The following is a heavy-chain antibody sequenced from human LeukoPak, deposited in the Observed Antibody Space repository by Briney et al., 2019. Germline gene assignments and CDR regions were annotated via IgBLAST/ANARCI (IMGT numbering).Heavy chain of an antibody. CDR1: GGTFSSYA. J-gene: IGHJ3*02. CDR3: ARDGGDAFDI. V-gene: IGHV1-69*05. Sequence: SSVKVSCKASGGTFSSYAISWVRQAPGQGLEWIGGIIPIFGTANYAQKFQGRVTITTDESTSTAYMELSSLRSEDTAVYYCARDGGDAFDIWGQGTMVTVSS. CDR2: IIPIFGTA.